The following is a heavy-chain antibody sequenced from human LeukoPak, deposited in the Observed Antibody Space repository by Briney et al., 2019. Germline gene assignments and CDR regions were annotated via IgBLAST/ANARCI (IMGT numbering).Heavy chain of an antibody. CDR3: ARLPEMATITGAFDI. CDR1: GGSFSDYY. J-gene: IGHJ3*02. CDR2: INHSGST. V-gene: IGHV4-34*01. D-gene: IGHD5-24*01. Sequence: SETLSLTCAVYGGSFSDYYWSWIRQPPGKGLEWIGEINHSGSTNYNPSLKRRVTISVDTSKNQFALKLSSVTAADTAVYYCARLPEMATITGAFDIWGQGTMVTVSS.